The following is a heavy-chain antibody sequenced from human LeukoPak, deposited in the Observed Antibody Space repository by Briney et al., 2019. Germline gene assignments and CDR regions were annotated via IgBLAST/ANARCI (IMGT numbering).Heavy chain of an antibody. CDR2: INHSGST. CDR3: ALEAYYYDSSGYYYEKRTVDY. J-gene: IGHJ4*02. D-gene: IGHD3-22*01. CDR1: GGSFSGYY. Sequence: PSETLSLTCAVYGGSFSGYYWSWIRQPPGKGLEWIGEINHSGSTNYYPSLKSRVTISVDTSKNQFSLKLSSVTAADTAVYYCALEAYYYDSSGYYYEKRTVDYWGQGTLVTVSS. V-gene: IGHV4-34*01.